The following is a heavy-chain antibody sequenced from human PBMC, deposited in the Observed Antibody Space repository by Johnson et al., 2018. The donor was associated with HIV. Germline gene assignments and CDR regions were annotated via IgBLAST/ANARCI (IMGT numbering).Heavy chain of an antibody. CDR1: GFTFSSYA. Sequence: QVQLVESGGGVVQPGGSLRLSCAASGFTFSSYAMHWVRQAPGKGLEWVAVISYDGSNKYYADSVKGRFTISRDNSKNTLYLQMNSLRAEDTAVYYCARDKTPNYDSSGYDAFDIWGQGTMVTVSS. CDR2: ISYDGSNK. V-gene: IGHV3-30-3*01. D-gene: IGHD3-22*01. J-gene: IGHJ3*02. CDR3: ARDKTPNYDSSGYDAFDI.